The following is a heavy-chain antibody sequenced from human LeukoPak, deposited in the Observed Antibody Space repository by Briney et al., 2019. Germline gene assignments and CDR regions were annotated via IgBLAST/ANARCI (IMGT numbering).Heavy chain of an antibody. CDR3: TRAEYSNGWFDY. Sequence: ASVKVSCKASGYSFTTYGVSWVRQAPGQGLEWMGWISADNGNTNYAQNLQGRVTMTKDTSTSTAYMELSSLRSDDTAVYYCTRAEYSNGWFDYWGQGTLVTVSS. CDR1: GYSFTTYG. D-gene: IGHD6-19*01. V-gene: IGHV1-18*01. J-gene: IGHJ4*02. CDR2: ISADNGNT.